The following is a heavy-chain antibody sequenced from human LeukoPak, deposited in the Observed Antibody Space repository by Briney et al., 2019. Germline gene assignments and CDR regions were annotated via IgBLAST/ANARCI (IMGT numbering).Heavy chain of an antibody. J-gene: IGHJ4*02. CDR1: GGSISSSSYY. Sequence: SETLSLTCTVSGGSISSSSYYWGWIRQPPGKGLEWIGSFYYSGSTYYNPSLKSRVTISVDTSKNQFSLKLNSVTAADTAVYYCARSNRVIPRRYFDYWGQGTLVTVPS. V-gene: IGHV4-39*01. CDR2: FYYSGST. D-gene: IGHD3-22*01. CDR3: ARSNRVIPRRYFDY.